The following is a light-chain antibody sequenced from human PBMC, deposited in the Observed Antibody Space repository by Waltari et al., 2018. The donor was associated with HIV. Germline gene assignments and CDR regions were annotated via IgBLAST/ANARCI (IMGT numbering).Light chain of an antibody. J-gene: IGKJ4*01. CDR1: QNIGDH. CDR3: QQTSDILGN. CDR2: GVS. V-gene: IGKV1-39*01. Sequence: DIQVAQSPPSLSASLGDRVTITCRTSQNIGDHLNWYQQMPGRAPNLLIYGVSVLQGGVPPRFNGTGSGTDFTLIIDDLRHEDFATYYCQQTSDILGNFGRGT.